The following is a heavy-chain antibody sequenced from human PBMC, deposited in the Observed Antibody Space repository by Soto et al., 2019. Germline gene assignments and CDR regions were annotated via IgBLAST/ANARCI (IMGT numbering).Heavy chain of an antibody. CDR1: GGSISSYY. CDR3: ARSSSGSYRYYFDY. J-gene: IGHJ4*02. Sequence: SETLSLTCTVSGGSISSYYWSWIRQPPGKGLEWIGYIYYSGSTNYNPSLKSRVTISVDTSKNQFSLKLSSVTAADTAVYYCARSSSGSYRYYFDYWGQGTLVTVYS. V-gene: IGHV4-59*01. D-gene: IGHD1-26*01. CDR2: IYYSGST.